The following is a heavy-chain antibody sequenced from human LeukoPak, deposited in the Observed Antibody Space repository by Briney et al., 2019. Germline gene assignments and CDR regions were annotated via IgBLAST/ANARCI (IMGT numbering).Heavy chain of an antibody. CDR1: GASISSYD. CDR3: ARGAPGGNDYGDY. V-gene: IGHV4-59*01. Sequence: SETLSLTCTVSGASISSYDWSWIRQPPGKGLEWIGYIFHSGSTNYNPSLKSRVTISVDTSKNQLSLKLSSVTAADTAVYYCARGAPGGNDYGDYWGQGTLVTVSS. CDR2: IFHSGST. J-gene: IGHJ4*02.